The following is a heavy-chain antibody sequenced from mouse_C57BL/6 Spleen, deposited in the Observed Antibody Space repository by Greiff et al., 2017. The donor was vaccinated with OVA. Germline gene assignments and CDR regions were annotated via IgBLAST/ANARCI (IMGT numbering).Heavy chain of an antibody. D-gene: IGHD3-2*02. CDR2: ISYDGSN. J-gene: IGHJ2*01. CDR1: GYSITSGYY. Sequence: EVKLMESGPGLVKPSQSLSLTCSVTGYSITSGYYWNWIRQFPGNKLEWMGYISYDGSNNYNPSLKNRISITRDTSKNQFFLKLNSVTTEDTATYYCARVSSGYEYYFDYWGQGTTLTVSS. V-gene: IGHV3-6*01. CDR3: ARVSSGYEYYFDY.